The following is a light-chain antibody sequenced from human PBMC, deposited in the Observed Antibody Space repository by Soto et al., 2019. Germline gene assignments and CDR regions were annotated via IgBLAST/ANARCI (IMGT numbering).Light chain of an antibody. V-gene: IGLV1-47*01. CDR2: RND. CDR1: SSNIGSNF. CDR3: AVWDDSLNGSVA. Sequence: QSVLTQAPSASGTPGQRVTIYCSGSSSNIGSNFVYWYQKFPGTAPKVLIYRNDQRPSGVPDRFSGSKSGTSASLAISGLRSEDEADYYCAVWDDSLNGSVAFGGGTKLTVL. J-gene: IGLJ2*01.